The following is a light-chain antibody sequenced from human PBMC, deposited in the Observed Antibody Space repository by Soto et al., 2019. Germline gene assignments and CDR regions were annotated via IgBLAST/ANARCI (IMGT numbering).Light chain of an antibody. J-gene: IGLJ1*01. CDR2: RHN. CDR1: SSNIKNNY. V-gene: IGLV1-47*01. CDR3: SSYTSSSTNYV. Sequence: QSVLTQPPSASGTPGQRVTISCSGSSSNIKNNYVFWYQQLPGMAPKLLIYRHNQRPSGVPDRFSGSKSGTSASLVISGLRAEDEADYYCSSYTSSSTNYVFGTGTKLTVL.